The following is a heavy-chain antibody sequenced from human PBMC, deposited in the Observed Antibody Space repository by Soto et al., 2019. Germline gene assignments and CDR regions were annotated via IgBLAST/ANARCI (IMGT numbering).Heavy chain of an antibody. D-gene: IGHD3-22*01. Sequence: PSETLSLTCAVSGDSITSVGYSWSWIRQPPGKALEWIGYIYHTGTTYYTAALKSRVTISLDKSKNRISLKLSSVTAADTAVYYCARVGGYYDSSGYYYHSGIDYWGQGTLVPVSS. CDR2: IYHTGTT. V-gene: IGHV4-30-2*01. CDR1: GDSITSVGYS. CDR3: ARVGGYYDSSGYYYHSGIDY. J-gene: IGHJ4*02.